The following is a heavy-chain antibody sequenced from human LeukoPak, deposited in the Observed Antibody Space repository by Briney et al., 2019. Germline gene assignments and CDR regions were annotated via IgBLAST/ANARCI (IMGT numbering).Heavy chain of an antibody. D-gene: IGHD2-2*02. CDR1: GGPFSGFY. CDR3: ARASSCDSTTCYNLSWFAP. J-gene: IGHJ5*02. CDR2: IIHSGST. V-gene: IGHV4-34*12. Sequence: SETLSLTCAVNGGPFSGFYCSWIRQPPGKGLEWIGRIIHSGSTNYNPSLKSRVTMSLDSSKKQISLKLSPVTAADTAVYYCARASSCDSTTCYNLSWFAPWGQGTLVTVSS.